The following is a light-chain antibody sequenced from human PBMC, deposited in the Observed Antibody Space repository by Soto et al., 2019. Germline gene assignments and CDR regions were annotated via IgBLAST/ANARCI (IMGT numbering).Light chain of an antibody. Sequence: EIVLTQAPATLSLSPGERATLSCRASQSISYNLAWYQQKPGQAPRLLIYDASNRATGVPARFSGSGSGTDFTLSISSLEPEDFAVYDCQQRGGWPLYTFRQGSRLEIK. J-gene: IGKJ2*01. V-gene: IGKV3-11*01. CDR3: QQRGGWPLYT. CDR2: DAS. CDR1: QSISYN.